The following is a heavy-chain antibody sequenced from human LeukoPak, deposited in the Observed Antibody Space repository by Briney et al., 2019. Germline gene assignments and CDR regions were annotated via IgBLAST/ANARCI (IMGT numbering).Heavy chain of an antibody. CDR1: GYSISSGYY. J-gene: IGHJ4*02. CDR2: IYHSGST. Sequence: PSETLSLTCAVSGYSISSGYYWGWIRQPPGKGLEWIGSIYHSGSTYYNPSLKSRVTISVDTSKNQFSLKLSSVTAADTAVDYCARAPPGYFDYLGQGTLVTVSS. V-gene: IGHV4-38-2*01. CDR3: ARAPPGYFDY. D-gene: IGHD1-14*01.